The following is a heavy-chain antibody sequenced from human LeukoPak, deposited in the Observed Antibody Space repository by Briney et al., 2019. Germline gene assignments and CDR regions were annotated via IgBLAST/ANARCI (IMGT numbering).Heavy chain of an antibody. Sequence: GRSLRLSCAGSGFTFSNYAIHWVRQAPGKGPYWVAVISDDGINKYYADSVKGRFIISRDNSKNTLYLQMNSLRGEDTAVYYCARESIATTGTGWFDPWGQGTLVTVSS. CDR3: ARESIATTGTGWFDP. J-gene: IGHJ5*02. CDR1: GFTFSNYA. CDR2: ISDDGINK. V-gene: IGHV3-30*01. D-gene: IGHD6-13*01.